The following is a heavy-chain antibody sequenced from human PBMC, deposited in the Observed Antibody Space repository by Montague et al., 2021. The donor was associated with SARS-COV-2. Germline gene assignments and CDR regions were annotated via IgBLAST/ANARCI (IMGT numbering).Heavy chain of an antibody. CDR2: IFGSGAGT. Sequence: SLRLSYAASGFAFNNFAMTWVRQPPGKGLEWVSSIFGSGAGTYYADSVKGRFTISRDNSRNTVYLQMNSLGSEDTARYYCAKQPGAGAVVYWYFDLWGRGTVVSVSS. J-gene: IGHJ2*01. CDR1: GFAFNNFA. V-gene: IGHV3-23*01. D-gene: IGHD6-19*01. CDR3: AKQPGAGAVVYWYFDL.